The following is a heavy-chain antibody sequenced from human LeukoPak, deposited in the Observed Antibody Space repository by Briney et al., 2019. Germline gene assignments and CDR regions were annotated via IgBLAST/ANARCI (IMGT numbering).Heavy chain of an antibody. V-gene: IGHV4-34*01. CDR1: GGSFSGYY. CDR2: IYYSGRT. D-gene: IGHD2-15*01. Sequence: SETLSLTCAVYGGSFSGYYWSWIRQPPGKGLECIGSIYYSGRTYYNPSLKSRVTISLDTSKNQFSLKLSSVTAADTAVYYCASISVVAATGARINWFDPWGQGTLVTVSS. CDR3: ASISVVAATGARINWFDP. J-gene: IGHJ5*02.